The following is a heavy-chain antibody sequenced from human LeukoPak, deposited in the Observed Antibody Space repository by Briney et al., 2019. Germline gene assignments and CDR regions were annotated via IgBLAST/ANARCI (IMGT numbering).Heavy chain of an antibody. CDR1: GGSISSSSYY. D-gene: IGHD5-24*01. CDR2: IYYSGST. CDR3: ARGQGDGYNWDY. Sequence: SETLPLTCTVSGGSISSSSYYWGWIRQPPGKGLEWIGSIYYSGSTYYNPSLKSRVTISADTSKNQFSLKLSSVTAADTAVYYCARGQGDGYNWDYWGQGTLVTVSS. J-gene: IGHJ4*02. V-gene: IGHV4-39*07.